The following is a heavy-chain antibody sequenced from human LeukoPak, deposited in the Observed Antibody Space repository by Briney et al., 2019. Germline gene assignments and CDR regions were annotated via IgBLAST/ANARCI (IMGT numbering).Heavy chain of an antibody. Sequence: SETLSLTCTVSGGYISSYYWSWIRQPPGKGLDWIGHLYQSGGTYYNPSLKGRVTISVDTSKKQVSLKLNSVTAADTAVYYCARGRGSGTYYRATYDFWGQGTLVTVSA. D-gene: IGHD3-10*01. CDR3: ARGRGSGTYYRATYDF. CDR1: GGYISSYY. V-gene: IGHV4-59*13. CDR2: LYQSGGT. J-gene: IGHJ4*02.